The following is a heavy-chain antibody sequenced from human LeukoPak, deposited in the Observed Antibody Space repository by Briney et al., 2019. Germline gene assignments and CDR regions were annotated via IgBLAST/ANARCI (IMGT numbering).Heavy chain of an antibody. J-gene: IGHJ4*02. CDR3: AKGDYGYSYGFLMTY. CDR1: GFTFSSYA. D-gene: IGHD5-18*01. Sequence: TGGSLRLSCAASGFTFSSYAMSWVRQAPGKGLEWVSAISGSGGSTYYADSVKGRFTISRDNSKNTLYLQMNSLRAEDTAVYYCAKGDYGYSYGFLMTYWGQGTLVTVSS. V-gene: IGHV3-23*01. CDR2: ISGSGGST.